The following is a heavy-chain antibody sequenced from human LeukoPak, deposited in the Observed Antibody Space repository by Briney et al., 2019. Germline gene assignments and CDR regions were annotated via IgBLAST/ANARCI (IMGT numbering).Heavy chain of an antibody. CDR1: GFTFSSYA. D-gene: IGHD3-10*01. J-gene: IGHJ4*02. CDR2: ISGSGGGT. V-gene: IGHV3-23*01. Sequence: GGSLRLSCAASGFTFSSYAMSWVRQAPGKGLEWVSAISGSGGGTYYADSVKGRFTISRDNSKNTLYLQMNSLRAEDTAVYYCAKLPHYYGSGSYLDYWGQGTLVTVSS. CDR3: AKLPHYYGSGSYLDY.